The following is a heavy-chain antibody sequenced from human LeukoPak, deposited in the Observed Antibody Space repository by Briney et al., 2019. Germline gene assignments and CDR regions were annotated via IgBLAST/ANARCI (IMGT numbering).Heavy chain of an antibody. CDR3: ARHWGMAAAGGGSTYYYYGMDG. V-gene: IGHV4-59*08. J-gene: IGHJ6*02. Sequence: KSSETLSLTCTVSGGSISSYYWSWIRQPPGKGLEWIGYIYYSGSTNYNPSLKSRVTISVDTSKNQFSLKLSSVTAADTAVYYCARHWGMAAAGGGSTYYYYGMDGWGQGTTVTVSS. D-gene: IGHD6-13*01. CDR1: GGSISSYY. CDR2: IYYSGST.